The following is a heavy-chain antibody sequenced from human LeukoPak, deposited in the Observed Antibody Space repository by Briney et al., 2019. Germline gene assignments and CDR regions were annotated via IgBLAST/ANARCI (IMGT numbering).Heavy chain of an antibody. V-gene: IGHV1-2*02. J-gene: IGHJ4*02. Sequence: ASVKVSCKASGYTFTGYYMHWVRQAPGQGLEWMGWINPNSGGTNYAQKFQGRVTMTRDTSISTAYMELSRLRSDDTAVYYCARARFGEPNFDYWGQGTLVTVSS. D-gene: IGHD3-10*01. CDR3: ARARFGEPNFDY. CDR2: INPNSGGT. CDR1: GYTFTGYY.